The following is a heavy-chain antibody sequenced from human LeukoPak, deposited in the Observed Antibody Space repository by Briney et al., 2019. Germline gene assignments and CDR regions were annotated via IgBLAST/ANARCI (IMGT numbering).Heavy chain of an antibody. CDR1: GFTFSSYW. Sequence: PGGSLRLSCAASGFTFSSYWMSWVRQAPGKGLEWVANIKQDGSEKYYVDSVKGRFTTSRDNAKNSLYLQMNSLRAEDTAVYYCARVPGIAVAAHFDYWGQGTLVTVSS. J-gene: IGHJ4*02. CDR2: IKQDGSEK. CDR3: ARVPGIAVAAHFDY. D-gene: IGHD6-19*01. V-gene: IGHV3-7*01.